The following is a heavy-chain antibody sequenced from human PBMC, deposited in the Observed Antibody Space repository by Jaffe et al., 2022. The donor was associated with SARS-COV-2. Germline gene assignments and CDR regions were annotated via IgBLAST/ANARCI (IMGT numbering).Heavy chain of an antibody. J-gene: IGHJ6*02. CDR1: GFSLSNARMG. CDR2: IFSNDEK. Sequence: QVTLKESGPVLVKPTETLTLTCTVSGFSLSNARMGVSWIRQPPGKALEWLAHIFSNDEKSYSTSLKSRLTISKDTSKSQVVLTMTNMDPVDTATYYCARIRGSGYDYYYYYYGMDVWGQGTTVTVSS. D-gene: IGHD5-12*01. CDR3: ARIRGSGYDYYYYYYGMDV. V-gene: IGHV2-26*01.